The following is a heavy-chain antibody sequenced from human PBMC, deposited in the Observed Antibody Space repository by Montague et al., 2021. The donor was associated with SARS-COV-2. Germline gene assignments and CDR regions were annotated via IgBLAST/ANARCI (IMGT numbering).Heavy chain of an antibody. CDR2: IDPSDSYT. V-gene: IGHV5-10-1*01. J-gene: IGHJ4*02. D-gene: IGHD6-13*01. CDR1: RYSFTSYW. Sequence: QSAAEVKTPGESLRISCKGSRYSFTSYWISWVRQMPGKGLEWMGSIDPSDSYTNYSPSFQGHVTISADKSISTAYLQWCSLKASDTAMYYCARRSYSSSWYDYWGQGTLVTVSS. CDR3: ARRSYSSSWYDY.